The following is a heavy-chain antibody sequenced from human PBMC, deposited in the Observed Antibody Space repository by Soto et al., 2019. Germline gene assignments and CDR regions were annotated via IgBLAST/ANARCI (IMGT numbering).Heavy chain of an antibody. D-gene: IGHD3-10*01. CDR3: ARDITDYYGSGTSVYYYYMDV. V-gene: IGHV3-66*01. Sequence: GGSLRLSCAASGFTVSSNYMSWVRQAPGKGLEWVSVIYSGGSTYYADSVKGRFTISRDNSKNTLYLQMNSLRAEDTAVYYCARDITDYYGSGTSVYYYYMDVWGKGTTVTVSS. CDR1: GFTVSSNY. J-gene: IGHJ6*03. CDR2: IYSGGST.